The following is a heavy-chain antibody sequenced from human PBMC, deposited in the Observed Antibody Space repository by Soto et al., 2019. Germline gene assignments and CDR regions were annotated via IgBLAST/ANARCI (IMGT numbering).Heavy chain of an antibody. CDR3: ARWVEQWLAYYFDY. V-gene: IGHV1-18*01. Sequence: ASVKVSCKASGCTFTSYGISWVRQAPGQGLEWMGWISAYNGNTNYAQKLQGRVTMTTDTSTSTAYMELRSLRSDDTAVYYCARWVEQWLAYYFDYWGQGTLVTVSS. CDR1: GCTFTSYG. J-gene: IGHJ4*02. D-gene: IGHD6-19*01. CDR2: ISAYNGNT.